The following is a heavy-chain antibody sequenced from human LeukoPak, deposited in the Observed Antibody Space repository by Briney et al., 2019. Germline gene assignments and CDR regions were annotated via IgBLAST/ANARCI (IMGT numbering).Heavy chain of an antibody. J-gene: IGHJ4*02. CDR2: IYYSGST. D-gene: IGHD3-10*01. CDR3: ARTHPDHYGSGSYYRKGFDY. V-gene: IGHV4-39*01. Sequence: SETLSLTCTVSGGSISSSSYYWGWIRQPPGKGLEWIGSIYYSGSTYYNPSLKSRVTISVDTSKNQLSLKLSSVTAADTAVYYCARTHPDHYGSGSYYRKGFDYWGQGTLVTVSS. CDR1: GGSISSSSYY.